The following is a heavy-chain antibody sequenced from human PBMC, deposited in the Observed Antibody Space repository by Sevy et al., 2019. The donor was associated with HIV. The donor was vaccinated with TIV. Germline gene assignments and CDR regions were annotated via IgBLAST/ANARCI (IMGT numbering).Heavy chain of an antibody. J-gene: IGHJ6*02. CDR1: GFTFSNYA. CDR3: ASSRYCSSTSCHRHYYYYGMDV. Sequence: GGSLRLSCAASGFTFSNYAMNWVRQAPGKGLEWVSYISSSGSTIYYADSVKGRFTISRDNAKNSLYLQMNSLRAEDTAVYYCASSRYCSSTSCHRHYYYYGMDVWGQGTTVTVSS. D-gene: IGHD2-2*01. V-gene: IGHV3-48*04. CDR2: ISSSGSTI.